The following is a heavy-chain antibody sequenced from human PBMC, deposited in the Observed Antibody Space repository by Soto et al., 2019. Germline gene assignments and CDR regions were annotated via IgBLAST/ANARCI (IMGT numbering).Heavy chain of an antibody. CDR3: ATNDGGGSGSQLNY. CDR1: QYTFTGHF. V-gene: IGHV1-2*04. D-gene: IGHD6-19*01. Sequence: SVKVSCKASQYTFTGHFVHWVRQAPGQGLEWMGWINPKNGATNYAQNFQDWVTMTRDTSISTAYMELRSLRPDDTALYYCATNDGGGSGSQLNYWGQGTLVTVSS. CDR2: INPKNGAT. J-gene: IGHJ4*02.